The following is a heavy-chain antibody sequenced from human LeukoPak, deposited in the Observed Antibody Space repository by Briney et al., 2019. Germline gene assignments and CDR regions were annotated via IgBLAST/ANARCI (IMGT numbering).Heavy chain of an antibody. D-gene: IGHD1-26*01. J-gene: IGHJ4*02. CDR2: MNPNSGNT. CDR1: GYTFTSYD. Sequence: ASVKVSCKASGYTFTSYDINWVRQATGQGLEWMGWMNPNSGNTGYAQKFQGRVTMTRDTSISTAYMELSRLRSDDTAVYYCARGLNPWGPGYWGQGTLVTVSS. V-gene: IGHV1-8*01. CDR3: ARGLNPWGPGY.